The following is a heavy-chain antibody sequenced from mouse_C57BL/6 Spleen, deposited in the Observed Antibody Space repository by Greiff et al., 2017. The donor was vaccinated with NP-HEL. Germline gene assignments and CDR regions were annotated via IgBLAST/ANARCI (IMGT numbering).Heavy chain of an antibody. CDR1: GFSLTSYG. CDR2: IWSGGST. J-gene: IGHJ3*01. D-gene: IGHD2-5*01. CDR3: ARNDSNGIFAY. V-gene: IGHV2-2*01. Sequence: VQLQQSGPGLVQPSQSLSITCTVSGFSLTSYGVHWVRQSPGKGLEWLGVIWSGGSTDYNAAFISRLSISKDNSKSQVFFKMNSLQADDTAIYYCARNDSNGIFAYWGQGTLVTVSA.